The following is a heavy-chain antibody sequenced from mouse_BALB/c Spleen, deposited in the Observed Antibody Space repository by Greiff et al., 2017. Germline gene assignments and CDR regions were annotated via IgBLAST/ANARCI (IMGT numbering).Heavy chain of an antibody. V-gene: IGHV6-6*02. CDR1: GFTFSNYW. D-gene: IGHD1-1*01. CDR3: TTFITTVVATDDY. Sequence: EVQLVESGGGLVQPGGSMKLSCVASGFTFSNYWMNWVRQSPEKGLEWVAEIRLKSNNYATHYAESVKGRFTISRDDSKSSVYLQMNNLRAEDTGIYYCTTFITTVVATDDYWGQGTTLTVSS. J-gene: IGHJ2*01. CDR2: IRLKSNNYAT.